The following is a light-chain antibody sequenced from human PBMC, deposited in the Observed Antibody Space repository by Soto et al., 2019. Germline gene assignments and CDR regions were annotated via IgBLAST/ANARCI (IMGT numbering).Light chain of an antibody. CDR1: QSVGSN. V-gene: IGKV3-15*01. J-gene: IGKJ1*01. Sequence: EIVMTQSPATLSVSPGERVTLSCRASQSVGSNLAWYQKKPGQAPRLLIYSAATRATGIPARFSGSGSGTEFTLTISSLQSEDFGVYYRTQYTKRWTFGQGTKVDIK. CDR2: SAA. CDR3: TQYTKRWT.